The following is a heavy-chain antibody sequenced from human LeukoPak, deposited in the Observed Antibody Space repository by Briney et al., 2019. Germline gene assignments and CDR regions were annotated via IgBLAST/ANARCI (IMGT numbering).Heavy chain of an antibody. V-gene: IGHV1-2*02. J-gene: IGHJ4*02. CDR3: ASGSGLYSPDY. Sequence: GASVKVSCKASGYTFTANYLHWVRQAPGQGLEWMGWIDPNSGAPNHAQMFQGRVTMTRDTSIITAYMELSSLRSDDTAVYYCASGSGLYSPDYWGQGTLVTVSS. CDR2: IDPNSGAP. CDR1: GYTFTANY. D-gene: IGHD3-3*01.